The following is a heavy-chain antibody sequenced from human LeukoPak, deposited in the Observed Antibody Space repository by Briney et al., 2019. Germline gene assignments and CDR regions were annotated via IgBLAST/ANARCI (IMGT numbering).Heavy chain of an antibody. CDR3: ARTSGLTYYYDSSGSTGAIDY. D-gene: IGHD3-22*01. Sequence: ASVKVSCKASGYTFTSYDINWVRQATGQGLEWMGWMNPNSGNTGYAQKFQGRVTMTRNTSISTAYMELSSLRSEDTAVYYCARTSGLTYYYDSSGSTGAIDYWGQGTLVTVSS. CDR2: MNPNSGNT. J-gene: IGHJ4*02. CDR1: GYTFTSYD. V-gene: IGHV1-8*01.